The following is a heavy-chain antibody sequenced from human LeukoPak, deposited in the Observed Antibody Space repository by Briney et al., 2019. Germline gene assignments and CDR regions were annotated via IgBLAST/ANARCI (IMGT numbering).Heavy chain of an antibody. CDR3: ARAGEMATIPFDY. V-gene: IGHV4-61*08. J-gene: IGHJ4*02. D-gene: IGHD5-24*01. Sequence: PSETLSLTCTVSGGSISSGGYYWSWIRQPPGKGLEWIGYIYYSGSTNYNPSLKSRVTISVDTSKNQFSLKLSSVTAADTAVYYCARAGEMATIPFDYWGQGTLVTVSS. CDR1: GGSISSGGYY. CDR2: IYYSGST.